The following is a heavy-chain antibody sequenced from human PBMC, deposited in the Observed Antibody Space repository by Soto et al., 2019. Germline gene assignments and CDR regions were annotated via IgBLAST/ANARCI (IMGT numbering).Heavy chain of an antibody. CDR2: IYYSGGP. D-gene: IGHD2-2*01. Sequence: QVQLHESGPGLVKPSQTLSLTCTVSGGSISSGDYYWNWIRQPPGKGLEGIGSIYYSGGPYSSPSFKSRVAISVGTSKNQFSLKLTSVTAADTAVYYCVRGDPGACSSTSCSDAFDLWGRGTMVAVSS. CDR3: VRGDPGACSSTSCSDAFDL. V-gene: IGHV4-30-4*01. CDR1: GGSISSGDYY. J-gene: IGHJ3*01.